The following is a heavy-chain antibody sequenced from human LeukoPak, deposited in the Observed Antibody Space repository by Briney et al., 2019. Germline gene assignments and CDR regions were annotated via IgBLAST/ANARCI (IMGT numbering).Heavy chain of an antibody. J-gene: IGHJ4*02. CDR2: IYYSGMT. V-gene: IGHV4-30-4*01. D-gene: IGHD3-22*01. CDR1: GGSISSGDYY. CDR3: SKGGYERSGTLTFAY. Sequence: SQTLSLTCTVSGGSISSGDYYWNWIRLSPGGGLEWIGNIYYSGMTHYNPSLKSRVAISVDTSKKQFSLKLSSVTAADTGVYCWSKGGYERSGTLTFAYGGEGTLVSLSS.